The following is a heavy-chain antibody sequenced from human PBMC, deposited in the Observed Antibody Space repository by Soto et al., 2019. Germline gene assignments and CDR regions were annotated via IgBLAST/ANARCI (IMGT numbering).Heavy chain of an antibody. V-gene: IGHV4-30-2*01. D-gene: IGHD3-10*01. J-gene: IGHJ6*02. Sequence: SETLSLTCSVSGGSIRTLDYSWNWIRQPPGKAPESIGYVYENGNAYPEPSLKSRVTISIDVAKNQFSLKMTSITAADAGLYYCPARPHNYYGLDLWGQGTTVTVSS. CDR3: PARPHNYYGLDL. CDR2: VYENGNA. CDR1: GGSIRTLDYS.